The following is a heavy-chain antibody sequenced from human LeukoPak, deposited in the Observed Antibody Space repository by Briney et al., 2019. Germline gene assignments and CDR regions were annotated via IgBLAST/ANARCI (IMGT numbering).Heavy chain of an antibody. CDR3: AKDPLFQPWIAFDT. CDR1: GFTFSGSA. V-gene: IGHV3-73*01. CDR2: IRSKANSYAT. D-gene: IGHD2-2*03. J-gene: IGHJ3*02. Sequence: PGGSLRLSCAASGFTFSGSAMHWVRQASGKGLEWVGRIRSKANSYATAYAASVKGRFTISRDNSMNTLYLQINSLRVADTAVYFCAKDPLFQPWIAFDTWGQGTVVTVSS.